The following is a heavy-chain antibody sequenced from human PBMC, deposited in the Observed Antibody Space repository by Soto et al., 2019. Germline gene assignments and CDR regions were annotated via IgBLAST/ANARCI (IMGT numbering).Heavy chain of an antibody. V-gene: IGHV1-69*13. CDR2: IIPIFGTA. CDR1: GGTFSSYA. D-gene: IGHD2-2*01. Sequence: SVNVSCKASGGTFSSYAISWVRQAPGQGLEWMGGIIPIFGTANYAQKFQGRVTITADESTSTAYMELSSLRSEDTAVYYCALCSSTSCYYYYGMDVWGQGTTVTVSS. J-gene: IGHJ6*02. CDR3: ALCSSTSCYYYYGMDV.